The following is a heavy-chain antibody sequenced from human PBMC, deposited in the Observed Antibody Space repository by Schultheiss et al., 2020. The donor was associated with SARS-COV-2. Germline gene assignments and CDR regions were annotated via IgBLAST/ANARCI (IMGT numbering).Heavy chain of an antibody. CDR3: ARADTAMVLIA. V-gene: IGHV4-34*01. Sequence: SETLSLTCAVYGGSFSGYYWSWIRQPPGKGLEWIGEINHSGSTNYTPSLKSRVTISVDTSKSQFSLKLSSVTAADTAVYYCARADTAMVLIAWGQGTLVTVSS. D-gene: IGHD5-18*01. CDR1: GGSFSGYY. CDR2: INHSGST. J-gene: IGHJ4*02.